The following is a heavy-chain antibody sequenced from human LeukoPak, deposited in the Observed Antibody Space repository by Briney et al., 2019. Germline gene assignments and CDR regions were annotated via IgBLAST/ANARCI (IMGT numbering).Heavy chain of an antibody. D-gene: IGHD3-10*01. J-gene: IGHJ6*04. CDR1: GGSISSGGYY. CDR3: ARGAREVRRYGMDV. CDR2: IYYSGST. V-gene: IGHV4-31*03. Sequence: SQTLSLTCTVSGGSISSGGYYWSWIRQLPGKGLEWIGYIYYSGSTYYNPCLKSRVTISVDTSKNQFSLKLSSVTAADTAVYYCARGAREVRRYGMDVWGKGTTVTVSS.